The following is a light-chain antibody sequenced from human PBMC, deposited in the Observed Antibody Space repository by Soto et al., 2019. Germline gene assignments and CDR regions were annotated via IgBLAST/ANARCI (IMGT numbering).Light chain of an antibody. CDR2: GAS. Sequence: EIVMTQSPATLSVSPGERATLSCRASQSISSNLAWYQQKPGQAPRLLIYGASTRATGIPARFSGSGSGTEFTLTISSLQSEDFAVYYCQQYKNWLTWTFGQRTKVDIK. J-gene: IGKJ1*01. CDR1: QSISSN. CDR3: QQYKNWLTWT. V-gene: IGKV3-15*01.